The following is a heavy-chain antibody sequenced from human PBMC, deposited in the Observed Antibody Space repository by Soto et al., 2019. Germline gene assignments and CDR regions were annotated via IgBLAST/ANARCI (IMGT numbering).Heavy chain of an antibody. CDR3: ARDDSLSSGWSRSYYYYGMDV. Sequence: PGGSLRLSCAASGFTFSSYWMSWVRQAPGKGLEWVANIKQDGSEKYYVDSVKGRSTISRDNAKNSLYLQMNSLRAEDTAVYYCARDDSLSSGWSRSYYYYGMDVWGQGTTVTVSS. V-gene: IGHV3-7*05. D-gene: IGHD6-19*01. CDR1: GFTFSSYW. J-gene: IGHJ6*02. CDR2: IKQDGSEK.